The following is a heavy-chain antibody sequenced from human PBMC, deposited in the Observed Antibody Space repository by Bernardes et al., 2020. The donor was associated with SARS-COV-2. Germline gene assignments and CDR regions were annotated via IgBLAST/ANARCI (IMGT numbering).Heavy chain of an antibody. D-gene: IGHD3-10*01. CDR1: GFTFSSYG. CDR2: ISYDGSNK. Sequence: GGSLRLSCAASGFTFSSYGMHWVRQAPGKGLEWVAVISYDGSNKYYADSVKGRFTISRDNSKNTLYLQMNSLRAEDTAVYYCAKVEARYYGSGSSVDYWGQGTLVTVSS. V-gene: IGHV3-30*18. J-gene: IGHJ4*02. CDR3: AKVEARYYGSGSSVDY.